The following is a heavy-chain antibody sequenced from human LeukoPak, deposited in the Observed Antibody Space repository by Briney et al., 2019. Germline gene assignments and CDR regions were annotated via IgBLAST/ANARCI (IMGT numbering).Heavy chain of an antibody. V-gene: IGHV3-74*01. CDR3: ARGLWWSKYYFDY. CDR2: ISKDGSST. CDR1: GFTFSSYW. Sequence: GGSLRLPCAASGFTFSSYWMHRVRQAPGKGLVWVSRISKDGSSTYYADSVKGRFTISRDNAKNTLYLQMNSLRAEDTAVYYCARGLWWSKYYFDYWGQGTLVTVSS. D-gene: IGHD2-21*01. J-gene: IGHJ4*02.